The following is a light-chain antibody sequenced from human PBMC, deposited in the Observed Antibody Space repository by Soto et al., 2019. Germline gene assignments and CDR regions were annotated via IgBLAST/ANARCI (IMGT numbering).Light chain of an antibody. CDR2: AAS. Sequence: EIVLTQSPGTLSLSPGERATLSCMASQSVSSNYLAWYQQKPGQALRLLIYAASSRATGIPDRFSGSGSGTDFTLTISRLEPEDFAVYYCQQYHSSLWTFGQGTKVEIK. V-gene: IGKV3-20*01. J-gene: IGKJ1*01. CDR3: QQYHSSLWT. CDR1: QSVSSNY.